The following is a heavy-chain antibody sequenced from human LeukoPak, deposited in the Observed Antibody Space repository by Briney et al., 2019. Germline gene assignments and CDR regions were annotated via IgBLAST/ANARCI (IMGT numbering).Heavy chain of an antibody. J-gene: IGHJ4*02. CDR3: ARGGSRHPSPEDY. V-gene: IGHV3-7*03. D-gene: IGHD1-1*01. Sequence: PGRSLRLSCAASGFTFSSFWMSWVRQAPGKGLAWVANIKQDGSEKYFVDSVKGRFTISRDNAKNSLYLQMSCLRAEDTAVYYCARGGSRHPSPEDYWGRGTLVTVSS. CDR2: IKQDGSEK. CDR1: GFTFSSFW.